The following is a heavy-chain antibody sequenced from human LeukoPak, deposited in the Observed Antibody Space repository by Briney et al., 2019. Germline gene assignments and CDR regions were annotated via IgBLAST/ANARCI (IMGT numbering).Heavy chain of an antibody. Sequence: GESLKISCKGSGYSFTSHWIGWVRQMPGKGLEWLGIIYPADSDTRYSPSFQGQVTISVDKSISTAYLQWSSLRASDTAIYYCERRTYNMDGVDVWGQGTTVTVSS. J-gene: IGHJ6*02. D-gene: IGHD5-24*01. CDR3: ERRTYNMDGVDV. CDR1: GYSFTSHW. CDR2: IYPADSDT. V-gene: IGHV5-51*01.